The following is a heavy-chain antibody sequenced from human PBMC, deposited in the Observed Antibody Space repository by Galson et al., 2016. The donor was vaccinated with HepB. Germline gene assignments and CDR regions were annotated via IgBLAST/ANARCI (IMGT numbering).Heavy chain of an antibody. J-gene: IGHJ6*02. Sequence: SVKVSCKASGGTFNGFGVSWVRQAPGQGLEWMGGVVPILDSTNYAQKFQGRVSITADEPAKVVYMEMTSLRSEDTAGYFCARGGDATEFFHQGLVVWGQGTTVIVSS. D-gene: IGHD2-2*01. V-gene: IGHV1-69*10. CDR1: GGTFNGFG. CDR2: VVPILDST. CDR3: ARGGDATEFFHQGLVV.